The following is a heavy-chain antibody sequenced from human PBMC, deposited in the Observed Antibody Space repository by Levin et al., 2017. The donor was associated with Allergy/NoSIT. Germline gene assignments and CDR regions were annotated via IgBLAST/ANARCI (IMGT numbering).Heavy chain of an antibody. V-gene: IGHV4-4*02. CDR3: ARDFEIHYGSGPYYFDY. CDR2: IHHKGST. J-gene: IGHJ4*02. D-gene: IGHD3-10*01. Sequence: SETLSLTCTVSGGSISSGNWWSWVRQPPGKGLEWIGEIHHKGSTNYNPSLKSRVTLSVDTSKNQFSLRLTSVTAPDTAVYFCARDFEIHYGSGPYYFDYWGQGALVTVSS. CDR1: GGSISSGNW.